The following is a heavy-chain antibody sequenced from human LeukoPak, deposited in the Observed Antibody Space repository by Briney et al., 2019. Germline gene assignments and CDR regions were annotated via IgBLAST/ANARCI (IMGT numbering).Heavy chain of an antibody. CDR1: GGSSSSSSYY. J-gene: IGHJ4*02. CDR3: VFHCSSTSCYGDY. V-gene: IGHV4-39*01. D-gene: IGHD2-2*01. Sequence: SETLSLTCTVSGGSSSSSSYYWGWIRQPPGKGLEWIGSIYYSGSTYYNPSLKSRVTISVDTSKNQFSLELSSVTAADTAVYYCVFHCSSTSCYGDYWGQGTLVTVSS. CDR2: IYYSGST.